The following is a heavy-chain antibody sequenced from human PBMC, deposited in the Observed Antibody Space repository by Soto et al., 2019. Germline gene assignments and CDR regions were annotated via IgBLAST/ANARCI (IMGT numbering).Heavy chain of an antibody. J-gene: IGHJ6*02. V-gene: IGHV5-51*01. Sequence: PGESLKLSCKGCGYSFTSYCIGCVLQMPGKGLEWMGIIYPGDSDTRYSPSFQGQVTISADKSISTAYLQWSSLKASDTAMYYCARRPYYYDSSDYYGMDVWGQGTTVTVSS. CDR3: ARRPYYYDSSDYYGMDV. D-gene: IGHD3-22*01. CDR2: IYPGDSDT. CDR1: GYSFTSYC.